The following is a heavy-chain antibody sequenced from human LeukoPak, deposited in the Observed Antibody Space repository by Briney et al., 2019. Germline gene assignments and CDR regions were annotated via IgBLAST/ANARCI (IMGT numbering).Heavy chain of an antibody. V-gene: IGHV3-30*03. Sequence: GGSLRLSCAASGFTFSSYGMHWVRQAPGKGLEWVAVISYDGSNKYYADSVKGRFTISRDNSKNTLYLQMHSLRAEDTAVYYCALVVVVAATGAFDIWGQGTMVTVSS. CDR3: ALVVVVAATGAFDI. CDR2: ISYDGSNK. CDR1: GFTFSSYG. D-gene: IGHD2-15*01. J-gene: IGHJ3*02.